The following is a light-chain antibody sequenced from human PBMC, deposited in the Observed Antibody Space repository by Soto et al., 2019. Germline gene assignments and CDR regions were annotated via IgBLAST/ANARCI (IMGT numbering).Light chain of an antibody. CDR1: QGISSY. CDR3: QQYYSYPQT. Sequence: AIRMTQSPSSLSASTGDRVTITCRASQGISSYLAWYQQKPGKAPKLLIYAASTLQSGVPSRFSGSGSGTDFTLPISCLQSEDFATYYCQQYYSYPQTFGQGTKVEL. J-gene: IGKJ1*01. V-gene: IGKV1-8*01. CDR2: AAS.